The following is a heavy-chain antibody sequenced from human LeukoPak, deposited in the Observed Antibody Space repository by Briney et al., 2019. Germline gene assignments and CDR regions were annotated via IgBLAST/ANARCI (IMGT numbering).Heavy chain of an antibody. CDR2: IISGSGTI. V-gene: IGHV3-48*01. CDR1: GFPFSSYS. J-gene: IGHJ3*02. Sequence: GALRLSFAASGFPFSSYSMNWVRQAPGKGLEWVSHIISGSGTIYYADSVKGRFTISRDNAKNSLYLQMNSLRAEDTAVYYCARWGSGATRAFDIWGQGTMVTVSS. CDR3: ARWGSGATRAFDI. D-gene: IGHD1-26*01.